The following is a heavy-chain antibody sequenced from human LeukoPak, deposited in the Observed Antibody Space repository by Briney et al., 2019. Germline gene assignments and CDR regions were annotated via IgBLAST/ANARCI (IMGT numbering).Heavy chain of an antibody. V-gene: IGHV3-48*03. CDR2: ISSSGSNI. CDR3: ARDGVLRYFDWLSPPSAFDI. CDR1: GFTFSSYE. J-gene: IGHJ3*02. Sequence: PGGSLRLSCAASGFTFSSYEMNWVRQAPGKGLEWVSYISSSGSNIYYADSVKGRFTISRDNAKNSLYLQMNSLRAEDTAVYYCARDGVLRYFDWLSPPSAFDIWGQGTMVTVSS. D-gene: IGHD3-9*01.